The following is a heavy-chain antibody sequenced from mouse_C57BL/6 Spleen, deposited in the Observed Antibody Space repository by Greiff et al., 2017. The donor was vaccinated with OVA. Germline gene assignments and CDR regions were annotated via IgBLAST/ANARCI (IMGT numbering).Heavy chain of an antibody. V-gene: IGHV1-26*01. CDR3: ALYDGNSGESYAMDY. CDR2: INPNNGGT. Sequence: VQLQQSVPELVKPGASVKISCKASGYTFTDYYMNWVKQSHGKSLEWIGDINPNNGGTSYNQKFKGKATLTVDKSSSTAYMELRSLTSEDSAVYYCALYDGNSGESYAMDYWGQGTSVTVSS. J-gene: IGHJ4*01. D-gene: IGHD2-3*01. CDR1: GYTFTDYY.